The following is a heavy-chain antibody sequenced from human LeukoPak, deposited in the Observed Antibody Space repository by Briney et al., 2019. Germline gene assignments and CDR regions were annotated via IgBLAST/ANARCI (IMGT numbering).Heavy chain of an antibody. J-gene: IGHJ4*02. CDR1: GYSFTTYY. V-gene: IGHV1-2*02. D-gene: IGHD3-3*01. CDR2: INPNSGVA. Sequence: ASVRVSCKASGYSFTTYYIHWLRQAPGQGLECMGWINPNSGVATYAQKFQGRVTMTRDTSIRTHYMEVTRLRSDDTAVYYCARGGTVVGVAPFDYWGQGTLVTVSS. CDR3: ARGGTVVGVAPFDY.